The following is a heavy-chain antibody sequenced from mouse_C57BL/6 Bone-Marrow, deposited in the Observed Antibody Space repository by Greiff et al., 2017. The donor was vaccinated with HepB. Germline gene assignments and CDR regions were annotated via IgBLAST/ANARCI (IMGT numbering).Heavy chain of an antibody. D-gene: IGHD1-1*01. CDR2: IHPNSGST. Sequence: QVQLQQSGAELVKPGASVKLSCKASGYTFTSYWMHWVKQRPGQGLEWIGMIHPNSGSTNYNEKFKSKATLTVDKSSSTAYMQLSSLTSEDSAVYYCARYYYGSSYGAMDYWGQGTSVTVSS. CDR1: GYTFTSYW. J-gene: IGHJ4*01. CDR3: ARYYYGSSYGAMDY. V-gene: IGHV1-64*01.